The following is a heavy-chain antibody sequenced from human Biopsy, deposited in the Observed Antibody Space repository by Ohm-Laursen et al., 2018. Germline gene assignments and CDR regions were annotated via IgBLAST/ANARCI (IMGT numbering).Heavy chain of an antibody. Sequence: SLRLSCTASGFTFATYGMSWVRQAPGKGLEWVSGISSTGNSTYYADSVKGRFTISRDNSKNTLYLQLNSLRVEDTALYYCAKDVEMFGELSFDSWGQGTLVTVSS. CDR1: GFTFATYG. CDR2: ISSTGNST. J-gene: IGHJ4*02. V-gene: IGHV3-23*01. CDR3: AKDVEMFGELSFDS. D-gene: IGHD3-10*02.